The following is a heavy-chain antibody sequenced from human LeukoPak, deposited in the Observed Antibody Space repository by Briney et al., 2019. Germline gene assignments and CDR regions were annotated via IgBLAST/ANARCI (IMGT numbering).Heavy chain of an antibody. CDR1: GFTFSSYG. D-gene: IGHD3-10*01. J-gene: IGHJ4*02. CDR2: IRYDGSNK. Sequence: QPGGSLRLSCAASGFTFSSYGMHWVRQAPGKGLEWVAFIRYDGSNKYYADSVKGRFTISRDNSKNTLYPQMNSLRPEDTAVYYCASWRTPYLSGSGTYLEDYWGQGTLVTVSS. V-gene: IGHV3-30*02. CDR3: ASWRTPYLSGSGTYLEDY.